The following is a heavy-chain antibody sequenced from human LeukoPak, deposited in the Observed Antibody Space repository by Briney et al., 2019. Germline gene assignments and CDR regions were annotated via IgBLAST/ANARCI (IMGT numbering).Heavy chain of an antibody. Sequence: SETLSLTCTVSGGSIDTYYWNWIRQPPGKGLEWIGYVFHTGSTNYNPSLKSRVTISVDTSKNQFSLKLSSVTAADTAVYYCARSGYRYGADASEIWGQGTMVTVSS. CDR1: GGSIDTYY. CDR3: ARSGYRYGADASEI. J-gene: IGHJ3*02. D-gene: IGHD5-18*01. CDR2: VFHTGST. V-gene: IGHV4-59*01.